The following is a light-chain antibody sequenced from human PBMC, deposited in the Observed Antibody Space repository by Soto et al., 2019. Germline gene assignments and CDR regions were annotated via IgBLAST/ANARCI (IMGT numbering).Light chain of an antibody. CDR2: GAS. CDR3: QQYGRSPLT. CDR1: QSVSSSY. V-gene: IGKV3-20*01. Sequence: EIVLTQSPGTLSLSPGERATLSCRASQSVSSSYLAWYQQKPGQAPRLLIYGASSRATGIPDRFSASGYGTDFTLTISRLEPEDFAVYYCQQYGRSPLTFGGGTKVEIK. J-gene: IGKJ4*01.